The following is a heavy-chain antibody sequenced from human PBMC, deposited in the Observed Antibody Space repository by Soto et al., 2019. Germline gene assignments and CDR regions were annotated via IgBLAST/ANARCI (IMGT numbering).Heavy chain of an antibody. D-gene: IGHD2-15*01. J-gene: IGHJ5*02. CDR1: GFTFSSYS. Sequence: GGSLRLSCAASGFTFSSYSMNWVRQAPGKGLEWVSSISSSSSYIYYADSVKGRFTISRDNAKNSLYLQMNSLRAEDTAVYYCARGPVVVAATGDWFDPWGQGTLVTVSS. CDR3: ARGPVVVAATGDWFDP. V-gene: IGHV3-21*01. CDR2: ISSSSSYI.